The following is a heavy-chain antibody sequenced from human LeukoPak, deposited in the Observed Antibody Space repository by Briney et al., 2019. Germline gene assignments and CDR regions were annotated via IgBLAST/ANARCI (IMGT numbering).Heavy chain of an antibody. CDR1: EFTFDRHA. CDR2: ISGTGEST. V-gene: IGHV3-23*01. D-gene: IGHD3-10*01. Sequence: GGSLRLSCAASEFTFDRHAMNWVRQAPGKGPEWVSSISGTGESTFYADSVKGRFTISRDNSKNTLYLQMNSLTAEDTAAYFCAREGRFRGYYGLDVWGQGTTVTVSS. J-gene: IGHJ6*02. CDR3: AREGRFRGYYGLDV.